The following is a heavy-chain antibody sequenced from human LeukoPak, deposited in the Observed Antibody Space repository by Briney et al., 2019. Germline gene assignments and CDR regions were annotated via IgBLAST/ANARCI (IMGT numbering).Heavy chain of an antibody. Sequence: ASVKVSCKVSGYTLTELSMHWVRQAPGKGLEWMGGFDPEEGETIYAQKFQGRVTMTEDTSTDTAYMELSSLRSEDTAVYYCAADGLRYPDPYYFDYWGQGTLVTVSS. J-gene: IGHJ4*02. CDR1: GYTLTELS. V-gene: IGHV1-24*01. CDR3: AADGLRYPDPYYFDY. D-gene: IGHD3-9*01. CDR2: FDPEEGET.